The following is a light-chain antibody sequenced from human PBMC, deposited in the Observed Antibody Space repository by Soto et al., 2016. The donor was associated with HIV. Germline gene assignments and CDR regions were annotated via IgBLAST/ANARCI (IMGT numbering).Light chain of an antibody. V-gene: IGKV1-5*03. J-gene: IGKJ1*01. CDR3: QLYNKYPKT. Sequence: DIQMTQSPSTLSASVGDRVTITCRASQSLSSWLAWYQQKPGKAPKLLIYKASSLQTGVPSRFSGSGFGINFTLTISSLQPDDFTTYYCQLYNKYPKTFGQGTKVEIK. CDR1: QSLSSW. CDR2: KAS.